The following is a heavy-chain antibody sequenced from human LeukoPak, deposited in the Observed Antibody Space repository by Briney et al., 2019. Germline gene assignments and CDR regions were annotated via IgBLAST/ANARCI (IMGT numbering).Heavy chain of an antibody. D-gene: IGHD6-19*01. J-gene: IGHJ3*02. Sequence: ASVKVSCKASGGTFSSYAISWVRQAPEQGLEWMGGIIPIFGTANYAQKFQGRVTITADESTSTAYMELSSLRSEDTAVYYCARDQEYSSGWFPIWGQGTMVTVSS. CDR3: ARDQEYSSGWFPI. CDR1: GGTFSSYA. CDR2: IIPIFGTA. V-gene: IGHV1-69*13.